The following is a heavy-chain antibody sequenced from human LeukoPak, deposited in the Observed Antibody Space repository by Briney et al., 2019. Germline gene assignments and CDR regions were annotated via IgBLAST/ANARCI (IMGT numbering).Heavy chain of an antibody. D-gene: IGHD4-17*01. Sequence: PGGSLRLSCAASGFTFSSYAMSWVRQAPGKGLEWVANINQDGSDKDYVDSVKGRFTISRDNAKNSLYLQMNSLRAEDTAVYYCARVLSTVTTTFDYWGQGTLVTVSS. CDR3: ARVLSTVTTTFDY. CDR1: GFTFSSYA. J-gene: IGHJ4*02. CDR2: INQDGSDK. V-gene: IGHV3-7*01.